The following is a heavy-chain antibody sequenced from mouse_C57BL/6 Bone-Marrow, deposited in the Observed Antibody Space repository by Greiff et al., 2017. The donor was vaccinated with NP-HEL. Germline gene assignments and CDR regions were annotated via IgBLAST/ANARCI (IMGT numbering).Heavy chain of an antibody. Sequence: QVHLQQPGAELVKPGASVKLSCKASGYTFTSYWMQWVKQRPGQGLEWIGEIAPYDGYTNYNQKFKGKATLTVDTSSSTAYMQLSSLTSEDSAVYYCARIGYYGSSPMDYWGQGTSVTVSS. CDR1: GYTFTSYW. D-gene: IGHD1-1*01. CDR2: IAPYDGYT. J-gene: IGHJ4*01. V-gene: IGHV1-50*01. CDR3: ARIGYYGSSPMDY.